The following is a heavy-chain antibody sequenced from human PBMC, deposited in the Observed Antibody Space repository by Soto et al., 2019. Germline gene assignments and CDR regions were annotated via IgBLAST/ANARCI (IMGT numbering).Heavy chain of an antibody. J-gene: IGHJ6*02. D-gene: IGHD5-12*01. V-gene: IGHV3-33*01. Sequence: GGSLRLSCAASGFTFRDHAMHWVRQAPGKGREWLAIIWNDGSNKFDAGSVQGRLTISRDNSKNTVYLQMNTLSAEDTAVYYCARALFPDVDIYAMDVWGQGTTVTVSS. CDR2: IWNDGSNK. CDR1: GFTFRDHA. CDR3: ARALFPDVDIYAMDV.